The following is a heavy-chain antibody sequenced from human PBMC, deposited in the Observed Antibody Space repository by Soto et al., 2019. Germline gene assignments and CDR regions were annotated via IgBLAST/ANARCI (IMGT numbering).Heavy chain of an antibody. CDR1: GFTFSVFA. J-gene: IGHJ3*02. CDR2: IGSSDI. Sequence: EVQLLESGGDLVQPGGSLRLSCSASGFTFSVFAMSWVRQAPGKGLEWVSTIGSSDIYYADAVKGRFTISRDNSRNTVSLQMNSLRADDTAVYYCATDHFNGNCVFDGFDIWGPGTMVTVSS. V-gene: IGHV3-23*01. CDR3: ATDHFNGNCVFDGFDI. D-gene: IGHD2-8*01.